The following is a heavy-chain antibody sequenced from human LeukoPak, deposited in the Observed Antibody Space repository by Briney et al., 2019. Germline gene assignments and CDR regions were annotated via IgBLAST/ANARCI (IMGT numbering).Heavy chain of an antibody. CDR3: AKRSGTMVRGVLYFDY. D-gene: IGHD3-10*01. CDR1: GFTFSSYA. J-gene: IGHJ4*02. V-gene: IGHV3-23*01. Sequence: GGSLRLSCAASGFTFSSYAMCWVRQAPGKGLEWVSAISGSGGSTYYADSVKGRFTISRDSSKNTLYLQMNSLRAEDTAVYYCAKRSGTMVRGVLYFDYWGQGTLVTVSS. CDR2: ISGSGGST.